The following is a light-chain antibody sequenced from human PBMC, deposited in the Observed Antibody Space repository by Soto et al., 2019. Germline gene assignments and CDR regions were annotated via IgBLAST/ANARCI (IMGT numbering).Light chain of an antibody. Sequence: IQLTRSQSSLPASVGARVTFPCRASQGISSYLAWYKQKQGKAPKLLIYAASTLQSGVPSRFSGSGSGTDFTLTISSLQPEDFATYYCQQLNSYPRTFGQGTKVEIK. CDR2: AAS. J-gene: IGKJ1*01. CDR3: QQLNSYPRT. CDR1: QGISSY. V-gene: IGKV1-9*01.